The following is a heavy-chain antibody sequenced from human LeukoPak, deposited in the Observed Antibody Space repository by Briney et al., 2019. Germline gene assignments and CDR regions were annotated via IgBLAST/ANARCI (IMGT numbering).Heavy chain of an antibody. D-gene: IGHD2-21*01. Sequence: SGTLTLTCTVSGGSISSSSYYWGWIRQPPGKGLEWIGSIYYSGSTYYNPSLKSRVTISVDTSKNQFSLKLSSVTAADTAVYYCARLPVLFYYMDVWGKGTTVTVSS. CDR1: GGSISSSSYY. J-gene: IGHJ6*03. CDR2: IYYSGST. V-gene: IGHV4-39*01. CDR3: ARLPVLFYYMDV.